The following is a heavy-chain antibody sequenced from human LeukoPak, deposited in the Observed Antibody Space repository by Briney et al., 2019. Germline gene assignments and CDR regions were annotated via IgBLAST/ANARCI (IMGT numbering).Heavy chain of an antibody. D-gene: IGHD6-13*01. J-gene: IGHJ4*02. CDR1: GFTFNNYG. Sequence: GRSLRLSCAASGFTFNNYGMHYVRQAPGKGLEWVAVISDDGRNKNYADSVKGRFTISRDSSNNTLYLQMNSLRAEDTGVYFCAKDRETTASGTFDFRGQGTLVAVSS. CDR3: AKDRETTASGTFDF. CDR2: ISDDGRNK. V-gene: IGHV3-30*18.